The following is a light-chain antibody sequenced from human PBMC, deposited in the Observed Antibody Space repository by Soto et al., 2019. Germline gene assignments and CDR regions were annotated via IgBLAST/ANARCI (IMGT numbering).Light chain of an antibody. CDR3: KSYAGSNTYV. CDR1: KNDIGAYAF. V-gene: IGLV2-8*01. CDR2: EVV. Sequence: QSALTQPPSASGSPGQSVTISCTGTKNDIGAYAFVSWYQHHPGKAPRLIIYEVVQRPSGVPGRFSGSKSGNTASLTVSGLQAADEADYFCKSYAGSNTYVFGSGTKLTVL. J-gene: IGLJ1*01.